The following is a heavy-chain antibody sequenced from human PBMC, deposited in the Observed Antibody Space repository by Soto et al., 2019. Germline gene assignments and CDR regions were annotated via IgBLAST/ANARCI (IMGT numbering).Heavy chain of an antibody. J-gene: IGHJ3*02. V-gene: IGHV3-30-3*01. CDR3: ANTYYYDSSGYYSRGSSNAFDI. D-gene: IGHD3-22*01. Sequence: QVQLVESGGGVVQPGRSLRLSCAASGFTFSSYAMHWVRQAPGKGLEWVAVISDDGSNKYYADSVKGRFTISRDNSKNTLYLQMNSLRAEDTAVYYCANTYYYDSSGYYSRGSSNAFDIWGQGTMVTVSS. CDR2: ISDDGSNK. CDR1: GFTFSSYA.